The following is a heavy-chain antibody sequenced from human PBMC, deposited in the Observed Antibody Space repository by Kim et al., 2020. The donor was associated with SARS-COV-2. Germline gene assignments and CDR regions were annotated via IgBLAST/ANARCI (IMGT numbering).Heavy chain of an antibody. CDR3: AKDIFRIAAAVNY. J-gene: IGHJ4*02. V-gene: IGHV3-9*01. CDR2: ISWNSGST. CDR1: GFTFDDFA. Sequence: GGSLRLSCAASGFTFDDFAMHWVRQAPGKGLEWVSGISWNSGSTGYADSVKGRFTISRDNAKNSLYLQMNSLTAADTALYYCAKDIFRIAAAVNYWGQGTLVTVSS. D-gene: IGHD6-13*01.